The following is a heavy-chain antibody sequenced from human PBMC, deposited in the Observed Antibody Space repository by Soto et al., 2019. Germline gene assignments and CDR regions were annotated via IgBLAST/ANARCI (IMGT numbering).Heavy chain of an antibody. CDR2: ISAYNGNT. CDR1: GYTFTSYG. Sequence: ASVKVSCKASGYTFTSYGISRVRQAPGQGLEWMGWISAYNGNTNYAQKLQGRVTMTTDTSTSTAYMELRSLRSDDTAVYYCARDGIVVVTTDAFDIWGQGTMVTVSS. J-gene: IGHJ3*02. CDR3: ARDGIVVVTTDAFDI. D-gene: IGHD2-21*02. V-gene: IGHV1-18*01.